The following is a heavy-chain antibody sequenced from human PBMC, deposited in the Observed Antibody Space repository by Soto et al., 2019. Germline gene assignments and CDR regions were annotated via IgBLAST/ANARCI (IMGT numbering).Heavy chain of an antibody. CDR2: ISYDGSNK. CDR1: GFTFSSYA. J-gene: IGHJ6*02. D-gene: IGHD3-3*01. Sequence: GGSLRLSCAASGFTFSSYAMHWVRQAPGKGLEWVAVISYDGSNKYYADSVKGRFTISRDNSKNTLYLQMNSLRAEETAVYYCARDYGIFGVYYYYGMDVWGQGTTVTVYS. V-gene: IGHV3-30-3*01. CDR3: ARDYGIFGVYYYYGMDV.